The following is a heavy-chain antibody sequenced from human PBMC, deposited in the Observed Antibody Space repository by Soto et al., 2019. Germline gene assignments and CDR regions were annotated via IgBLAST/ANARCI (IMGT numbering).Heavy chain of an antibody. CDR3: ARGGGTILAPLP. D-gene: IGHD3-3*01. CDR2: INPNSGAT. V-gene: IGHV1-2*02. Sequence: GDSVKVCFKASGYPFTGYFMHLVRQAPGQGLEWMGWINPNSGATKYAQKFQGRVTLSRDTSISTAYMELSGLRSYDTAVYYCARGGGTILAPLPWGQGTMVTVSS. J-gene: IGHJ5*02. CDR1: GYPFTGYF.